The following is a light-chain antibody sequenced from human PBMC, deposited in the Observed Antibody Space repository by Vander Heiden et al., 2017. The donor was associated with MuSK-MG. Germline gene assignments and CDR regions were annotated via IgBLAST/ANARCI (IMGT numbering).Light chain of an antibody. Sequence: EIVLTQSPGTLSLSPGERATLSCKASQSVRSNYLAWYQQKPGQAPRLLIFGASSSATDIPDRFGGSVSGTDFTLTISRLEPEDFALYYCQQYDSAPFNFGQGTRLEIK. V-gene: IGKV3-20*01. CDR2: GAS. CDR1: QSVRSNY. CDR3: QQYDSAPFN. J-gene: IGKJ2*01.